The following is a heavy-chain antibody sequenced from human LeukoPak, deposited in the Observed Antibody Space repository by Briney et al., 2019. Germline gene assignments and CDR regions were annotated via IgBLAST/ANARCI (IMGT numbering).Heavy chain of an antibody. CDR2: INPNSGGT. Sequence: ASVKVSCRASGYTFTGYYMHWVRQAPGQGLEWMGWINPNSGGTNYAQKFQGRVTMTEDTSTDTAYMELSSLRSEDTAVYYCATLSGSYYLAYFQHWGQGTLVTVSS. V-gene: IGHV1-2*02. CDR1: GYTFTGYY. J-gene: IGHJ1*01. D-gene: IGHD1-26*01. CDR3: ATLSGSYYLAYFQH.